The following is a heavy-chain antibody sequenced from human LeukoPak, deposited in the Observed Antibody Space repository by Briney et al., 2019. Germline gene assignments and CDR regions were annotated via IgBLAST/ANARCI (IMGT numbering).Heavy chain of an antibody. CDR1: GFTLSSYA. J-gene: IGHJ4*02. CDR2: IRSKAYGGTT. CDR3: TRTTTILRYFDWLSDY. Sequence: PGASLRLSCAASGFTLSSYAMSWVRQAPGKGLEWVGFIRSKAYGGTTEYAASVKGRFTISRDDSRSIAYLQMNSLKTEDTAVYYCTRTTTILRYFDWLSDYWGQGTLVTVSS. D-gene: IGHD3-9*01. V-gene: IGHV3-49*02.